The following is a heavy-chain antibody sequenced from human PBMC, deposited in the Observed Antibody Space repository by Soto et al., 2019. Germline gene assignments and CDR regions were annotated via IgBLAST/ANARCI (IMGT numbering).Heavy chain of an antibody. CDR2: IYPGDSDT. Sequence: GESLKISCKGSGYSFTSYCIGWVRQTPGKGLEWMGIIYPGDSDTRYSPSFQGQVTISADKSISTAYLQWSSLKASDTAMYYCARYDSSGYHSDAFDIWGQGTMVTVSS. V-gene: IGHV5-51*01. J-gene: IGHJ3*02. CDR3: ARYDSSGYHSDAFDI. CDR1: GYSFTSYC. D-gene: IGHD3-22*01.